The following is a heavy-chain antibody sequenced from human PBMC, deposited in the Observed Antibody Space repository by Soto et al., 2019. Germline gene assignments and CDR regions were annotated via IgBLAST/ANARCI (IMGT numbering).Heavy chain of an antibody. V-gene: IGHV4-38-2*02. J-gene: IGHJ5*02. CDR1: DYSISSGYY. CDR3: ARDIRNINWFDP. Sequence: SETLSLTCAVSDYSISSGYYWGWIRQPPGKGLEWIGSIYHSGGTYYNPSLKSRVTISVDTSKNQFSLKLSSVTAADTAVYYCARDIRNINWFDPWGQGTLVTVSS. CDR2: IYHSGGT.